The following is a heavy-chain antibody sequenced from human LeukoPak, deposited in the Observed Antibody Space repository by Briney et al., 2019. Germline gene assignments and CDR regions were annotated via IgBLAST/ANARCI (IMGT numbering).Heavy chain of an antibody. V-gene: IGHV4-61*08. D-gene: IGHD1-26*01. CDR2: MLYSGST. J-gene: IGHJ4*02. Sequence: PSETLSLTCTVSGASVSSSGYYWAWIHQPPGKGLEWIGYMLYSGSTNYNPSLKSRVTISVDTSKNQFSLKLSSVTAADTAVYYCARGGSGTYYHYWGQGTLVTVSS. CDR1: GASVSSSGYY. CDR3: ARGGSGTYYHY.